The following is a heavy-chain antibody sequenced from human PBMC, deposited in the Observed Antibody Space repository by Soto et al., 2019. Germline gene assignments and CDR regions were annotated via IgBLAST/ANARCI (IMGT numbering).Heavy chain of an antibody. CDR1: GFTFSSYG. CDR3: ARDGERSGYGRGGFDY. D-gene: IGHD5-12*01. J-gene: IGHJ4*02. CDR2: IWYDGSNK. Sequence: QVQLVESGGGVVQPGRSLRLSCAASGFTFSSYGMHWVRQAPGKGLEWVAVIWYDGSNKYYADSVKGRFTISRDNSKNTLYLQMNSLRAEDTAVYYCARDGERSGYGRGGFDYWGQGTLVTVSS. V-gene: IGHV3-33*01.